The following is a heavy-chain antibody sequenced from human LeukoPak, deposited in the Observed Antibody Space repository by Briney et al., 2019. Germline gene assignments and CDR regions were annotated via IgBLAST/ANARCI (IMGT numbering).Heavy chain of an antibody. CDR1: GFTFSSYE. CDR3: AVYLTIFQSRGPVKPNY. V-gene: IGHV3-48*03. D-gene: IGHD3-9*01. CDR2: ISSSDSTI. Sequence: GGSLRLSCAASGFTFSSYEMNWVRQAPGKGLEWVSYISSSDSTIYYADSVKGRFTISRDNAKNSLYLQMNSLRAEDTAVYYCAVYLTIFQSRGPVKPNYWGQGTLVTVSS. J-gene: IGHJ4*02.